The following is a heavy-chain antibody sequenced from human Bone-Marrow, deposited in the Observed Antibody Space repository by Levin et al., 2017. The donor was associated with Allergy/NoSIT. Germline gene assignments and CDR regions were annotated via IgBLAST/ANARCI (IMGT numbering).Heavy chain of an antibody. Sequence: PGGSLRLSCAASGFTFSSYSMNWVRQAPGKGLEWVSSISSSSSYIYYADSVKGRFTISRDNAKNSLYLQMNSLRAEDTAVYYCARAGNIVATIFGRVGAFDIWGQGTMVTVSS. V-gene: IGHV3-21*01. J-gene: IGHJ3*02. CDR3: ARAGNIVATIFGRVGAFDI. CDR2: ISSSSSYI. D-gene: IGHD5-12*01. CDR1: GFTFSSYS.